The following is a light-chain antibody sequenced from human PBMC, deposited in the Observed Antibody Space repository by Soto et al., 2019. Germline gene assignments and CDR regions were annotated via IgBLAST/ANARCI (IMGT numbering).Light chain of an antibody. CDR2: DAS. V-gene: IGKV3-11*01. Sequence: EIVLTQSPATLSLSPGERATLSCRASQSVSSYLAWYRERPGQAPRLLLYDASNRATGIPARFSGSGSGTDFTLTISSLEPEDFAVYYCQQRSNWPLTFGGGTKVEIK. J-gene: IGKJ4*01. CDR3: QQRSNWPLT. CDR1: QSVSSY.